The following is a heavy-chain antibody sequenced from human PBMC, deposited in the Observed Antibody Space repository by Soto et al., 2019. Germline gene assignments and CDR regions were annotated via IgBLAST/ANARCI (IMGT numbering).Heavy chain of an antibody. J-gene: IGHJ4*02. V-gene: IGHV1-69*01. Sequence: QVQLVQSGAEVKKPGSSVKVYCKASGGTFSSYAISWVRQAPGQGLEWMGGIIPIFGTANYAQKFQGRVTITADESTSTAYMELSSLRSEDTAVYYCARGLWSGYYDRFDYWGQGTLVTVSS. D-gene: IGHD3-3*01. CDR2: IIPIFGTA. CDR3: ARGLWSGYYDRFDY. CDR1: GGTFSSYA.